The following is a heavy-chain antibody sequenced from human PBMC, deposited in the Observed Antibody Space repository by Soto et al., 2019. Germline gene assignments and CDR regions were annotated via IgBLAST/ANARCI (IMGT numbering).Heavy chain of an antibody. D-gene: IGHD2-2*01. CDR2: IHAGNGDT. CDR3: ARVPRYTSDIVEVPAVMFDDWFVP. V-gene: IGHV1-3*01. CDR1: GYTFSSYA. Sequence: GASVKVSCKASGYTFSSYAVQWVRQAPGQSLEWVGWIHAGNGDTKYSQKLHGRVTLTRDTSANTAYMDLSSLRSEDAAVYYCARVPRYTSDIVEVPAVMFDDWFVPWGQGTLVTVSS. J-gene: IGHJ5*02.